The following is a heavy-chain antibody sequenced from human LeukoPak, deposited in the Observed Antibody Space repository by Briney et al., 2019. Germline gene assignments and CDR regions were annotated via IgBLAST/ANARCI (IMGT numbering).Heavy chain of an antibody. Sequence: PGGSLRLSCAASGFTFSDYYMSWIRQAPGKGLEWVSYISSSGSTIYYADSVKGRFTISRDNAKNSPYLQMNSLRAEDTAVYYCARNRYCGGDCYFLNAFDIWGQGTMVTVSS. CDR3: ARNRYCGGDCYFLNAFDI. CDR2: ISSSGSTI. J-gene: IGHJ3*02. D-gene: IGHD2-21*02. CDR1: GFTFSDYY. V-gene: IGHV3-11*01.